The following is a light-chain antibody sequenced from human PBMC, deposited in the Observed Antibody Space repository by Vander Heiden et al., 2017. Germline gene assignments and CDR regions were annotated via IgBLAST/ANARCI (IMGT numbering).Light chain of an antibody. J-gene: IGKJ4*01. CDR3: QQSDSTPLT. Sequence: DIQMTQSPSSLSAAVGDRVTITCRASQRISSYLNWYQQKPGKAPKLLIDAASSLQSGVPSRFSGSGSGTDFTLTISSLQPEDFATYYCQQSDSTPLTVGGGTKVEIK. CDR2: AAS. V-gene: IGKV1-39*01. CDR1: QRISSY.